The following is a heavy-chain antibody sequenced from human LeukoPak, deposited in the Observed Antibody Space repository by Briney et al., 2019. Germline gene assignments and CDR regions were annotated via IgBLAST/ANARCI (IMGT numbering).Heavy chain of an antibody. CDR3: AKVGRDDIVVVPAAILYYYYYYMDV. V-gene: IGHV3-23*01. Sequence: GGSLRLSCAASGFTFSSYAMSWVRQTPGKGLEWVSAISGSGGSTYYADSVKGRFTISRDNSKNTLYLQTNSLRAEDTAVYYCAKVGRDDIVVVPAAILYYYYYYMDVWGKGTTVTVSS. J-gene: IGHJ6*03. CDR1: GFTFSSYA. D-gene: IGHD2-2*02. CDR2: ISGSGGST.